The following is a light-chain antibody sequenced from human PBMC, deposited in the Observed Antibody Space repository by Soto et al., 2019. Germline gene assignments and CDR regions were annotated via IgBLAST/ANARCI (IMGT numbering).Light chain of an antibody. CDR3: QQYNNWPAIT. J-gene: IGKJ5*01. CDR1: QSVSIN. V-gene: IGKV3D-15*01. Sequence: EIVVTQSPATLSVSPGERATLSCRASQSVSINLAWYQQKPGQAPRLLMYGASTRATGIPARFSGSGSGTEFTLTISSLQSEDFAVYYCQQYNNWPAITFGQGTRLEIK. CDR2: GAS.